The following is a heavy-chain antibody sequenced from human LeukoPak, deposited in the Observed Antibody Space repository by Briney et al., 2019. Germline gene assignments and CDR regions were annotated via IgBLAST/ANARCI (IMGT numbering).Heavy chain of an antibody. J-gene: IGHJ4*02. CDR1: GGSFSGYY. V-gene: IGHV4-34*01. CDR3: ASTVLAAAGDLIDY. Sequence: SETLSLTCVDYGGSFSGYYWSWIRQPPGKGLEWIGEINHSGSTNYNPSLKSRVTISVDTSKNQFSLKLSSVTAADTAVYYCASTVLAAAGDLIDYWGQGTLVTVSS. CDR2: INHSGST. D-gene: IGHD6-13*01.